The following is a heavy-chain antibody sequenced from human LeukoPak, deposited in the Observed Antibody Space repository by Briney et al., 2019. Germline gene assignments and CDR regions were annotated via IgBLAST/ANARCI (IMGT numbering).Heavy chain of an antibody. D-gene: IGHD4-23*01. CDR1: GFTFDDYG. V-gene: IGHV3-20*04. Sequence: GGSLRLSCADSGFTFDDYGMSWVRPAPGQGLEWVSGINWNGGSTGYAASVQGRFTISRDNDKDSLYLQMNSLRAEDTALYYCAREAEGNYGGYYYYYYGMDVWGQGTTVTVSS. J-gene: IGHJ6*02. CDR2: INWNGGST. CDR3: AREAEGNYGGYYYYYYGMDV.